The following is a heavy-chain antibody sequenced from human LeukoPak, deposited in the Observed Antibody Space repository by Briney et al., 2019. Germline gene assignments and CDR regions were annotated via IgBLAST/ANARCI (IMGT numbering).Heavy chain of an antibody. CDR3: ARDRGSSGWYEKTNNWFDP. J-gene: IGHJ5*02. Sequence: SVKVSCKASGGTFSSYAISWVRQAPGQGLEWMGGIIPIFGTANYAQKFQGRVTITADESTSTAYMELRSLRSDDTAVYYCARDRGSSGWYEKTNNWFDPWGQGTLVTVSS. CDR2: IIPIFGTA. CDR1: GGTFSSYA. V-gene: IGHV1-69*13. D-gene: IGHD6-19*01.